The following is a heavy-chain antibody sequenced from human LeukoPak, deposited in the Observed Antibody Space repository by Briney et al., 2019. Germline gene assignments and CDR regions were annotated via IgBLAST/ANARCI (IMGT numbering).Heavy chain of an antibody. D-gene: IGHD3-3*01. CDR2: INHSGST. Sequence: SETLSLTCAVYGGSFSGYYWRWIRQPPGKGLEWIGEINHSGSTNYNPSLESRVTISVDTSKNQFSLKLRSVTAADTAVYYCARGPYYDFWSGYYTPIRYYYYMDVWGKGTTVTVSS. J-gene: IGHJ6*03. V-gene: IGHV4-34*01. CDR1: GGSFSGYY. CDR3: ARGPYYDFWSGYYTPIRYYYYMDV.